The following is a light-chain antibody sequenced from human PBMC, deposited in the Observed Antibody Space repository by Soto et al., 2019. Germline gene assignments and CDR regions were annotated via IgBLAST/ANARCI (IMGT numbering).Light chain of an antibody. CDR3: NSHTSGDFRV. V-gene: IGLV2-14*01. CDR2: EVS. J-gene: IGLJ1*01. CDR1: SSDVGRYNH. Sequence: QSVLTQPASVSGSPGQSITISCTGTSSDVGRYNHVSWYQHHPGKVPKLLISEVSKRPSGVSNRFSGSKSDYTASLTISGLQAEDEADYYCNSHTSGDFRVFGTGTKLTVL.